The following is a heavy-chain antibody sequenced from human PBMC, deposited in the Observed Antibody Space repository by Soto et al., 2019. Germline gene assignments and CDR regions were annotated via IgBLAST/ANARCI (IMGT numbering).Heavy chain of an antibody. CDR2: IWYDGSNI. D-gene: IGHD3-22*01. Sequence: WVRQAPGKGLEWVAVIWYDGSNIYYADSVKGRFTISRDNAKNSLYLQMNSLRAEDTAVYYCARFNTYYYDSSGPLWGQGTLVTVSS. V-gene: IGHV3-33*01. CDR3: ARFNTYYYDSSGPL. J-gene: IGHJ4*02.